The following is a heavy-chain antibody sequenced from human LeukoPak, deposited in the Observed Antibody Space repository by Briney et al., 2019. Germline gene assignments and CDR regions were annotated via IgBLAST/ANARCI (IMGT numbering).Heavy chain of an antibody. CDR1: GGTFSSYA. V-gene: IGHV1-69*10. CDR2: SIHILGIA. Sequence: ASVKVSCKASGGTFSSYAISWVRQAPGQGLEWMGGSIHILGIANYAQKFQGRVTITANKSTSTAYMELSSLRSEDTAVYYCARAAPYYYDSSGYSFYFDYWGQGTLVTVSS. CDR3: ARAAPYYYDSSGYSFYFDY. D-gene: IGHD3-22*01. J-gene: IGHJ4*02.